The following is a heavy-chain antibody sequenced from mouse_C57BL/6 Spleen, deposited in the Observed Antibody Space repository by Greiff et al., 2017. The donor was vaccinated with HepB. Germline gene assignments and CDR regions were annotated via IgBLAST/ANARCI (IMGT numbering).Heavy chain of an antibody. CDR1: GYTFTSYT. V-gene: IGHV1-4*01. Sequence: VKLQESGAELARPRASVKMSCKASGYTFTSYTMHWVKQRPGQGLEWIGYINPSSGYTKYNQKFKDKATLTADKSSSTAYMQLSSLTSEDSAVYYCARNFYYGSSFDYWGQGTTLTVSS. CDR3: ARNFYYGSSFDY. CDR2: INPSSGYT. J-gene: IGHJ2*01. D-gene: IGHD1-1*01.